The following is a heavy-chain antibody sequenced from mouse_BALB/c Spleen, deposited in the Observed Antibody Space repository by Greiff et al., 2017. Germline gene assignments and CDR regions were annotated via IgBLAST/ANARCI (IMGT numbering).Heavy chain of an antibody. V-gene: IGHV5-9-4*01. Sequence: EVNVVESGGGLVKPGGSLKLSCAASGFTFSSYAMSWVRQSPEKRLEWVAEISSGGSYTYYPDTVTGRFTISRDNAKNTLYLEMSSLRSEDTAMYYCARGGLLGSSPSDYWGQGTTLTVSS. D-gene: IGHD1-1*01. CDR1: GFTFSSYA. CDR2: ISSGGSYT. CDR3: ARGGLLGSSPSDY. J-gene: IGHJ2*01.